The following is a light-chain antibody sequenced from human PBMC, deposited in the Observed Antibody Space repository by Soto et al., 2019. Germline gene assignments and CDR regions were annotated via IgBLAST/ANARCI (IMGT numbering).Light chain of an antibody. J-gene: IGKJ1*01. Sequence: DIQMTQSPSSLSASVGDRVTITCRASQSISSYFNWYQQKPGKAPKLLIYGASSLQSGVPSRFSGSGSGTDFTLTIISLQPEDFATYFCQQSYTTPRTFGQGTKVEVK. CDR2: GAS. CDR3: QQSYTTPRT. V-gene: IGKV1-39*01. CDR1: QSISSY.